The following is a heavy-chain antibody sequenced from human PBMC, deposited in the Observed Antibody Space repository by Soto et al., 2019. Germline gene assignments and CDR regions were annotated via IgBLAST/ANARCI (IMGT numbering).Heavy chain of an antibody. D-gene: IGHD6-13*01. Sequence: ASVKVSCKVSGYTLTGLSIHWVRQAPGEGLEWMGGLDLKNGETIYAQSFQGRVTMTEDSSTDTTYMELSRLRSAATAVYYCAIGLGRSNQFDHWGQGTMVTVSS. CDR1: GYTLTGLS. CDR3: AIGLGRSNQFDH. CDR2: LDLKNGET. J-gene: IGHJ4*02. V-gene: IGHV1-24*01.